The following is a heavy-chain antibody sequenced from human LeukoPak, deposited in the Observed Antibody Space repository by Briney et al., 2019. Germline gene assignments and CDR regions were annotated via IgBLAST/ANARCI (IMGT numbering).Heavy chain of an antibody. CDR2: IYSGGST. D-gene: IGHD3-10*01. V-gene: IGHV3-66*01. Sequence: GGSLRLSCAASGLTVSSNYMSWVRQAPGKGLEWVSFIYSGGSTYYADAVKGRFTISRDNSKNTLYLQMNSLRDEDTAVYYCAREPVRGVTDYWGQGTLVTVSS. CDR3: AREPVRGVTDY. J-gene: IGHJ4*02. CDR1: GLTVSSNY.